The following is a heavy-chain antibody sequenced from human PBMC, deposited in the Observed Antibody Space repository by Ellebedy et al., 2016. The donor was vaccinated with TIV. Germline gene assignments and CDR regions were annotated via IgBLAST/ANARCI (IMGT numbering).Heavy chain of an antibody. V-gene: IGHV4-30-2*01. CDR2: IYQSGST. J-gene: IGHJ4*02. Sequence: MPSETLSLTCAVSGGSISSGDHSWTWVRQPPGKGLEYIGYIYQSGSTYYNPSRQSRVTMSLDRSKNQFSLKMSSVTAEDTAVYYCASYGDYTYYFDYWGQGTLVTVSS. CDR1: GGSISSGDHS. D-gene: IGHD4-17*01. CDR3: ASYGDYTYYFDY.